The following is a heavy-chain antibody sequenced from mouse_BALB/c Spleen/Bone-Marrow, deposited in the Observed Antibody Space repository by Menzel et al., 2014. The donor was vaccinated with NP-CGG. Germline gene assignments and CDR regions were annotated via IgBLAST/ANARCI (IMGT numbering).Heavy chain of an antibody. V-gene: IGHV14-3*02. CDR2: IDPANGNT. Sequence: VQLKESGAELVKPGASVKLSCTASGFNIKDTHMHWVKQRPEQGLEWIGRIDPANGNTKYDPKFQGKATITADTSSNTAYLQLSSLTSEDTAVYYCARSRDYGSSYYAMDYWGQGTSVTVSS. J-gene: IGHJ4*01. CDR1: GFNIKDTH. D-gene: IGHD1-1*01. CDR3: ARSRDYGSSYYAMDY.